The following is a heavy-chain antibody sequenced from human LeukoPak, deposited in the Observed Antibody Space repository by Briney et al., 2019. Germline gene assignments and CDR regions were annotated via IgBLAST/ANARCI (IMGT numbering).Heavy chain of an antibody. CDR3: ARDRYSGSYPLDY. D-gene: IGHD1-26*01. V-gene: IGHV3-11*01. Sequence: KPGGSLRLSCAASGFTFSDYYMSWIRQAPGKGLEWVSYISSSGSTIYYADSVKGRFTISRDNAKNSLYSQMNSLRAEDTAVYYCARDRYSGSYPLDYWGQGTLVTVSS. J-gene: IGHJ4*02. CDR2: ISSSGSTI. CDR1: GFTFSDYY.